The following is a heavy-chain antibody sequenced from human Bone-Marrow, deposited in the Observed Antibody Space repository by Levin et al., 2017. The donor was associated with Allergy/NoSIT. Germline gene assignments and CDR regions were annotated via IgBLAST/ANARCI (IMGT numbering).Heavy chain of an antibody. CDR2: ISYDGINK. V-gene: IGHV3-30*04. Sequence: SCAASGFTFSSYAMYWVRQAPGKGLEWVAVISYDGINKNYAGSVKGQFTISRDNSKNTLYLQMNSLRAEDTAVYYCARGTLDPNYWYFDLWGRGTLVTVSS. CDR1: GFTFSSYA. CDR3: ARGTLDPNYWYFDL. D-gene: IGHD2-2*01. J-gene: IGHJ2*01.